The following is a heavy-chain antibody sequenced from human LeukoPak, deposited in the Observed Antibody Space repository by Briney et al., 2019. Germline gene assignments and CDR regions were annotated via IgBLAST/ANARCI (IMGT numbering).Heavy chain of an antibody. D-gene: IGHD3-3*01. Sequence: PGRSLRLSCAASGFTFDDYAMSWFRQAPGKGLEWVGFIRGKPYGETTEYAASVQGRFTISRDDSESTTYLQLNSLKTEDTAVYYCTRGSDTIFGVARDGFDSWGQGTLVTVS. CDR2: IRGKPYGETT. J-gene: IGHJ4*02. V-gene: IGHV3-49*03. CDR3: TRGSDTIFGVARDGFDS. CDR1: GFTFDDYA.